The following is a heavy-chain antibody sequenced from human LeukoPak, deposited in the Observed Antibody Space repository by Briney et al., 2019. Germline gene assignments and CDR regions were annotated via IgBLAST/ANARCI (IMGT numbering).Heavy chain of an antibody. CDR3: ARDFSSSSGFDC. CDR2: IIPIFGTA. V-gene: IGHV1-69*05. J-gene: IGHJ4*02. Sequence: SVKVSCKASGGTFSIYAISWVRHAPGQGHEWMGGIIPIFGTATSAQKFQGRVTITTDESTSTAYIDLSSVSSEAPTVSYCARDFSSSSGFDCGGQGTRVSV. CDR1: GGTFSIYA. D-gene: IGHD6-6*01.